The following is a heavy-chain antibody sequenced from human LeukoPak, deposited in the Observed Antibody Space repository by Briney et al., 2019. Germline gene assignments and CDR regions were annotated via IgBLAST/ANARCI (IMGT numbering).Heavy chain of an antibody. Sequence: GGSLRLSCAASGFTVSSNYMSWVRQAPGKGLEWVSVIYSGGNTYHAASVKGRFTISRDNSKNTLSLQMNSLRAEDTAVYYCARDRSYGDYRLGVFDIWGQGTMVTVSS. CDR2: IYSGGNT. CDR1: GFTVSSNY. J-gene: IGHJ3*02. D-gene: IGHD4-17*01. V-gene: IGHV3-53*01. CDR3: ARDRSYGDYRLGVFDI.